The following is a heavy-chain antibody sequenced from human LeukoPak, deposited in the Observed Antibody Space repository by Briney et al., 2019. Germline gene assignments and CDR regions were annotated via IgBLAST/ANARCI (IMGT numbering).Heavy chain of an antibody. CDR3: ARHASTMIVVVSADAFDI. J-gene: IGHJ3*02. Sequence: SGTLSLTCTVSGGSISSSSYYWGWIRQPPGKGLEWIGSIYYSGSTYYNPSLKSRVTISVDTSKNQSSLKLSSVTAADTAVYYCARHASTMIVVVSADAFDIWGQGTMVTVSS. CDR1: GGSISSSSYY. V-gene: IGHV4-39*01. D-gene: IGHD3-22*01. CDR2: IYYSGST.